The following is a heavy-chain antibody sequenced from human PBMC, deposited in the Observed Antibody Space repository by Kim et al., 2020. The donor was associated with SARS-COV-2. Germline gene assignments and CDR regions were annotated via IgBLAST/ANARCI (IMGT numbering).Heavy chain of an antibody. D-gene: IGHD3-16*01. Sequence: GGSLRLSCAASGFTFSNYDMHWVRQATGKGLEWVSAIGSAGDPYYPCSVKGRFTISRENAKNSLYLQINSLRAEDTAVYYCARAGYALGPYYYYGMDVWGQGTTVTVSS. V-gene: IGHV3-13*05. J-gene: IGHJ6*02. CDR3: ARAGYALGPYYYYGMDV. CDR1: GFTFSNYD. CDR2: IGSAGDP.